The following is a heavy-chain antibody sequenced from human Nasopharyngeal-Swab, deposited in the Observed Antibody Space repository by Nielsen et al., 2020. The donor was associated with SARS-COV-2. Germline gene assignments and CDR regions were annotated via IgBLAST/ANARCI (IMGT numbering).Heavy chain of an antibody. Sequence: ASVKVSCKVSGYTLTELSMHWVRQVPGQGLEWMGIINPSGGSTSYAQKFQGRVTMTRDTSTSTVYMELSSLRSEDTAVYYCTTVAGSYGRFDYWGQGTLVTVSS. CDR2: INPSGGST. J-gene: IGHJ4*02. D-gene: IGHD1-26*01. CDR3: TTVAGSYGRFDY. CDR1: GYTLTELS. V-gene: IGHV1-46*03.